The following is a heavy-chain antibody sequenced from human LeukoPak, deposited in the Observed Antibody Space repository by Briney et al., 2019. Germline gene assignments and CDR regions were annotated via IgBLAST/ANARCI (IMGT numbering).Heavy chain of an antibody. J-gene: IGHJ5*02. Sequence: SETLSLTCTVSGGSISSCSYYWSWIRQPAGKGLEWIGRIYTSGSTNYNPSLKSRVTISVDTSKNQFSLKLSSVTAADTAVYYCARAAVALAPKNNWFDPWGQGTLVTVSS. D-gene: IGHD6-19*01. CDR2: IYTSGST. V-gene: IGHV4-61*02. CDR1: GGSISSCSYY. CDR3: ARAAVALAPKNNWFDP.